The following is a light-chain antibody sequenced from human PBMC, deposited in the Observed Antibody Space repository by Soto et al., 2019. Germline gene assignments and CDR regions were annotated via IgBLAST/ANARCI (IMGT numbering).Light chain of an antibody. CDR3: QQTNTFLPLT. Sequence: DMQLTQSPSSVSASVGDRVTITCRASQGISNWLAWYQQKPGKAPKLLISGASNLQSGVPSRFSGGGSGTHFTLIISSLQPEDFATYYCQQTNTFLPLTFGGGTKVEIK. J-gene: IGKJ4*01. V-gene: IGKV1-12*01. CDR1: QGISNW. CDR2: GAS.